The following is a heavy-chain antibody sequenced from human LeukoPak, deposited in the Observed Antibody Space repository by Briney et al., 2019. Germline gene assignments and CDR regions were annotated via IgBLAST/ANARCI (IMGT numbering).Heavy chain of an antibody. CDR2: IYWNDDK. CDR3: AHLRWELHAFDI. CDR1: GFSLGTSGVG. Sequence: SGPTLVKPTQTLTLTCTFSGFSLGTSGVGVGWIRQPPGKALEWLALIYWNDDKRYSPSLKSRLTITKDTSKNQVVLTMTNMDPVDTATYYCAHLRWELHAFDIWGQGTMVTVSS. V-gene: IGHV2-5*01. D-gene: IGHD1-26*01. J-gene: IGHJ3*02.